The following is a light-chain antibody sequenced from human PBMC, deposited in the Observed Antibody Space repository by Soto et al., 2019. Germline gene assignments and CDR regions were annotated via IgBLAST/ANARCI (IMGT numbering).Light chain of an antibody. CDR2: ATS. J-gene: IGKJ1*01. V-gene: IGKV1-5*03. CDR3: QPYNDFSWT. Sequence: DIHLTQSPSTLSASVGDRVTITCRASQSISILLSWYQQKPGKAPNLLIYATSTLETGVSSRFSGSGSGTEFILTISSMQPDDSATYYCQPYNDFSWTFGQGTKVEIK. CDR1: QSISIL.